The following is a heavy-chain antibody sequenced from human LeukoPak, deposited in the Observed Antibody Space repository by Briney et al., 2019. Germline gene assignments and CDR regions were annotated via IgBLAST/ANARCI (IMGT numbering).Heavy chain of an antibody. D-gene: IGHD3-16*01. CDR2: ITQTGGTI. CDR3: ARDSPAYYDYVWGSYRGGGYFDY. Sequence: PGGSLRLSCAASGFTFSSYRMSWVRQTPGKGLEWLSYITQTGGTIYYADSVKGRFTISRDNAKNSLYLQMNSLRAEDTAVYYCARDSPAYYDYVWGSYRGGGYFDYWGQGTLVTVSS. J-gene: IGHJ4*02. V-gene: IGHV3-48*04. CDR1: GFTFSSYR.